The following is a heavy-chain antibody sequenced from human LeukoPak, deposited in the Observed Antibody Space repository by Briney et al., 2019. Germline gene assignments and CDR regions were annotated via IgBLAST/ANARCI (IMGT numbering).Heavy chain of an antibody. Sequence: ASVKVSCKASGYTFINDGLTWVRQAPGQGFEWMGWISAYTGSTNYAQKLQGRVTMPTDPSTSTAYMELRSLRSDDTAVYYCARPVGATGAFDIWGQGTMVIVSS. J-gene: IGHJ3*02. D-gene: IGHD1-26*01. CDR2: ISAYTGST. V-gene: IGHV1-18*01. CDR3: ARPVGATGAFDI. CDR1: GYTFINDG.